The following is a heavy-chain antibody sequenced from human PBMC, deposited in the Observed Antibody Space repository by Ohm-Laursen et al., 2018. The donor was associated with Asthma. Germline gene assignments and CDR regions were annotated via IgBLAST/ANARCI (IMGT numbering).Heavy chain of an antibody. Sequence: SQTLSLTCAVSGGSISSGGYSWSWIRQPPGKGLEWIGYIYHSGSAYYNPSLKSRVTISVDRSKNQFSLKLSSVTAADTAVYYCARESGAGLYAFDIWGQGTMVTVSS. CDR3: ARESGAGLYAFDI. CDR1: GGSISSGGYS. V-gene: IGHV4-30-2*01. CDR2: IYHSGSA. J-gene: IGHJ3*02. D-gene: IGHD4/OR15-4a*01.